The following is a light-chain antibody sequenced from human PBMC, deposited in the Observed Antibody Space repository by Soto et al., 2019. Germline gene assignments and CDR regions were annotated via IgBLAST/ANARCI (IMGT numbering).Light chain of an antibody. CDR2: EVS. J-gene: IGLJ2*01. V-gene: IGLV2-8*01. CDR1: SSDVGEENY. CDR3: SSFASSPVV. Sequence: QSALTQPPSASGSPGQSVTITCSGTSSDVGEENYVSWYQQHPGKVPKLILYEVSKRPSGVPDRFSGSRSGNTASLTVSGLQAEDEADYYCSSFASSPVVFGGGTKHTVL.